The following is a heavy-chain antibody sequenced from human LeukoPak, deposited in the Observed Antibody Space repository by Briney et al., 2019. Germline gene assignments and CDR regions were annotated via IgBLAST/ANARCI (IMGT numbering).Heavy chain of an antibody. CDR2: IYTGGST. Sequence: SETLSLTCTVSGGSISSYYWSWIRQPAGKGLEWIGRIYTGGSTNYNPSLKSRVTMSVDTSKNQFSLKLSSVTAADTAVYYCARPRRNYYGSGTKSREGYFDYWGQGTLVTVSS. J-gene: IGHJ4*02. V-gene: IGHV4-4*07. CDR3: ARPRRNYYGSGTKSREGYFDY. CDR1: GGSISSYY. D-gene: IGHD3-10*01.